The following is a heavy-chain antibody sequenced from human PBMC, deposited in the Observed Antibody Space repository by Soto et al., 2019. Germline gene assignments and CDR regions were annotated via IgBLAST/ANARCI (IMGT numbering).Heavy chain of an antibody. Sequence: PGGSLRLSCAASGFTFSDYGMHWVRQAPGKGLEWVSVISKDGSDKYYADSVKGRFTISRDNAKNTLYPQMNSLRAEDTAVYYCAKKMEYSGSYYGFYYFDYWGQGTLVTVSS. CDR2: ISKDGSDK. V-gene: IGHV3-30*18. J-gene: IGHJ4*02. CDR1: GFTFSDYG. D-gene: IGHD1-26*01. CDR3: AKKMEYSGSYYGFYYFDY.